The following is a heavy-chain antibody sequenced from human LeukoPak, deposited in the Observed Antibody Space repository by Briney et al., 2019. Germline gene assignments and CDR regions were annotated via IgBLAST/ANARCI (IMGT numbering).Heavy chain of an antibody. V-gene: IGHV3-15*01. J-gene: IGHJ4*02. CDR2: IKSKTDGGTT. D-gene: IGHD3-10*01. CDR3: TTDPFTMLAYGTGSLGFDY. CDR1: GFTFSNAW. Sequence: TGGSLRLSCAASGFTFSNAWMSWVRQAPGKGLEWVGRIKSKTDGGTTDYAAPVKGRFTISRDDSKNTLYLQMNGLKTEDTAVYYCTTDPFTMLAYGTGSLGFDYWGQGTLVTVSS.